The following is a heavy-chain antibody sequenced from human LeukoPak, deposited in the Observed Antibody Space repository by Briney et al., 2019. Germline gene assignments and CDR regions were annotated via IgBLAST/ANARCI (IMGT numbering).Heavy chain of an antibody. J-gene: IGHJ4*02. Sequence: ASVKVSCKASGYTFTSYSVHWVRQAPGQGLEWMGIINPSGGSTSYAQKFQGRVTMTRDTSTSTVYMELSSLRSDDTAVYYSARREYSTSFDYWGQGTLVTVSS. CDR3: ARREYSTSFDY. CDR1: GYTFTSYS. V-gene: IGHV1-46*01. D-gene: IGHD6-6*01. CDR2: INPSGGST.